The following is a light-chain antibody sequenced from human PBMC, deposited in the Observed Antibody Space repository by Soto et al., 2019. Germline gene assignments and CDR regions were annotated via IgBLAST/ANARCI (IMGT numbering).Light chain of an antibody. V-gene: IGLV2-14*01. CDR2: DVS. CDR1: SSDVGGYNY. CDR3: SSYTSSSTLNWV. Sequence: QSALTQPASVSGSPGQSITISCTGTSSDVGGYNYVSWYQQHPGKAPKLMIYDVSNRPSGVPNRFSGSKSGNTASLTISGLQAEDEADYYCSSYTSSSTLNWVFGGGTKLTVL. J-gene: IGLJ3*02.